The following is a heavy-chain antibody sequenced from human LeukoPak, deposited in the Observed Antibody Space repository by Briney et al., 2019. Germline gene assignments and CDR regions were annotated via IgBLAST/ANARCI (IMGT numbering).Heavy chain of an antibody. V-gene: IGHV3-30*18. CDR2: ISYDGSNK. Sequence: GGSLRLSCAVSGITFSSFWMSWVRQAPGKGLEWVAVISYDGSNKYYADSVKGRFTISRDNSKNTLYLQMNSLRAEDTAVYYCAKGGQYYYDSSGYYYRYWGQGTLVTVSS. D-gene: IGHD3-22*01. CDR1: GITFSSFW. J-gene: IGHJ4*02. CDR3: AKGGQYYYDSSGYYYRY.